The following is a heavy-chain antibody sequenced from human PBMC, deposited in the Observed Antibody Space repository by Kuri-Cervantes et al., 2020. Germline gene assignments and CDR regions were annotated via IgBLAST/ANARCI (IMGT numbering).Heavy chain of an antibody. D-gene: IGHD3-16*02. Sequence: GESLKISCAASGFTFSDHYMDWVRQAPGKGLEWGAVISYDGSNKYYADSVKGRFTISRDNSKNTLYLQMNSLRAEDTAVYYCAKDPRQRLGELSLLLYWGQGTLVTVSS. CDR3: AKDPRQRLGELSLLLY. CDR1: GFTFSDHY. CDR2: ISYDGSNK. J-gene: IGHJ4*02. V-gene: IGHV3-30*18.